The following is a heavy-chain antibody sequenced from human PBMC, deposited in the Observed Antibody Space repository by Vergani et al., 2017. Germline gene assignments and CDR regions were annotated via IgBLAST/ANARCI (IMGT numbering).Heavy chain of an antibody. CDR3: ARXSAYYDFWSGYPDF. CDR2: ISSSSSYI. V-gene: IGHV3-21*01. Sequence: EVQLVESGGGLVKPGGSLRLSCAASGFTFSSYSMNWVRQAPGKGLEWVSSISSSSSYIYYADSVKGRFTISRDNAKNSLYLQMNSLRAEDTAVYYCARXSAYYDFWSGYPDFWGKGTTVTVSS. D-gene: IGHD3-3*01. J-gene: IGHJ6*04. CDR1: GFTFSSYS.